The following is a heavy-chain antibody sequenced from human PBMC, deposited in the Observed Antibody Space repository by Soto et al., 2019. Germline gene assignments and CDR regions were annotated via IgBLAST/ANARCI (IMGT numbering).Heavy chain of an antibody. V-gene: IGHV4-4*07. J-gene: IGHJ5*02. Sequence: PSETLSLTCTVSGASISGFYWSWIRKSAGKGLEWIGRIYATGTTDYNPSLKGRVMMSVDTSKKPFSLKLRSVIAADTAVYYCVRDGTKTLRDWFDPWGQGISVTVSS. CDR1: GASISGFY. CDR3: VRDGTKTLRDWFDP. D-gene: IGHD1-1*01. CDR2: IYATGTT.